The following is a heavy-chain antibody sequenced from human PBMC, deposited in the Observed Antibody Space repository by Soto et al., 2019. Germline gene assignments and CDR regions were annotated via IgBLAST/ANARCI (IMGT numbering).Heavy chain of an antibody. CDR3: AKGLWFGSQSGMDV. CDR1: GFTFSSYA. D-gene: IGHD3-10*01. J-gene: IGHJ6*02. Sequence: GGSLRLSCAASGFTFSSYAMSWVRQAPGKGLEWVSAISGSGGSTYYADSVKGRFTISRDNSKNTLYLQMDSLRAEDTAVYYCAKGLWFGSQSGMDVWGQGTTVTVSS. V-gene: IGHV3-23*01. CDR2: ISGSGGST.